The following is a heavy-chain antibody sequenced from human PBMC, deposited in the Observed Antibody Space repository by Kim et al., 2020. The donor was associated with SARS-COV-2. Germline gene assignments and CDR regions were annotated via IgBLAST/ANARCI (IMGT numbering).Heavy chain of an antibody. CDR1: GFTFSNAW. CDR3: TTAYRIAAAGLDAFDI. V-gene: IGHV3-15*01. D-gene: IGHD6-13*01. Sequence: GGSLRLSCAASGFTFSNAWMSWVRQAPGKGLEWVGRIKSKTDGGTTDYAAPVKGRFTISRDDSKNTLYLQMNSLKTEDTAVYYCTTAYRIAAAGLDAFDIWGQGTMVTVSS. CDR2: IKSKTDGGTT. J-gene: IGHJ3*02.